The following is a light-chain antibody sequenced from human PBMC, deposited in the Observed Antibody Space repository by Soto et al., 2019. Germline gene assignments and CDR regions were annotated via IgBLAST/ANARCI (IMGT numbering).Light chain of an antibody. J-gene: IGKJ5*01. CDR3: QQYNNWPPIT. CDR1: QSVSSN. CDR2: GAS. V-gene: IGKV3-15*01. Sequence: EIVLTPSPGTPSLSPGERATLSCRASQSVSSNLAWYQQKPGQAPRLLIYGASTRATGIPARFSGSGSGTEFTLTISSLQSEDFAVYYCQQYNNWPPITFGQGTRLEIK.